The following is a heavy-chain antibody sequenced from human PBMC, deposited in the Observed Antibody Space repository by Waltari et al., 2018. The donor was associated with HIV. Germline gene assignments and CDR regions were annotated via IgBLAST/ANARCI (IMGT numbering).Heavy chain of an antibody. Sequence: EVQLVESGGGLVQPGGSLRLSCAASGFTFSSYWMSWVRQAPGKGLGGVANIKQDGSGKYYVDSMKGRFTISRDNAKNSLYLQITSLRAEDTAVYYCAGRSPARRLNWFDPWGQGTLVIVSS. J-gene: IGHJ5*02. CDR2: IKQDGSGK. V-gene: IGHV3-7*01. CDR1: GFTFSSYW. CDR3: AGRSPARRLNWFDP. D-gene: IGHD2-8*01.